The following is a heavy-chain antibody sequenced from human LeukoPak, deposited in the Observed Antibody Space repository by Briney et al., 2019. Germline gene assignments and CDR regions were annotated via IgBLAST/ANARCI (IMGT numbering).Heavy chain of an antibody. D-gene: IGHD6-19*01. J-gene: IGHJ4*02. CDR2: IRSKASGATI. Sequence: GGSLRLSCKGSGFTSTDYGTSWVRRAPGKGLEWVGCIRSKASGATIEYAASVKGRFSIARDDSKNIAYLQMNSLKSEDTAVYYCTRDAYNTGWNSDCWGQGTLVTVSS. CDR1: GFTSTDYG. CDR3: TRDAYNTGWNSDC. V-gene: IGHV3-49*04.